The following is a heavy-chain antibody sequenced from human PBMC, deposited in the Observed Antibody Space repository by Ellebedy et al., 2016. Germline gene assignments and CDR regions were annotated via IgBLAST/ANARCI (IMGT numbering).Heavy chain of an antibody. J-gene: IGHJ6*03. CDR2: TNSDGSTT. CDR1: GFTFSYYW. CDR3: ARDGMATDYYYYMDV. Sequence: GESLKISCAASGFTFSYYWMHWVRPAPGKGLVWVSRTNSDGSTTSYADSVRGRFTISRDNAKNRLYLQMNSLRAEDTAVYYCARDGMATDYYYYMDVWGKGTTVTVSS. D-gene: IGHD5-24*01. V-gene: IGHV3-74*01.